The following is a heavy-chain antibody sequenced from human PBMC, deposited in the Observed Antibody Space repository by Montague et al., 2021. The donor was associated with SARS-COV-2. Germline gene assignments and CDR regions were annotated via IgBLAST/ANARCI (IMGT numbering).Heavy chain of an antibody. CDR3: AKDATIFWFERGRGTFDN. V-gene: IGHV3-30*09. J-gene: IGHJ4*02. CDR1: GFTFSSYA. CDR2: ISYEGSIQ. D-gene: IGHD3-10*01. Sequence: SLRLSCAASGFTFSSYAMHWVRQAPGKGLEWVAVISYEGSIQYYADSVKGRFAISRDWSKNTLDLQMSSLRPEDTAVYYCAKDATIFWFERGRGTFDNWGRGTLVAVSS.